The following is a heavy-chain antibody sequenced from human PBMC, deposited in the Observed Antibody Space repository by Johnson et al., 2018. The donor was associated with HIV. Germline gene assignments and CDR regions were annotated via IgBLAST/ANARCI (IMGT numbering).Heavy chain of an antibody. Sequence: QVQLVESGGGLVQPGGSLRLSCAASGFTFSDYYMSWIRQAPGKGLEWVSYISSSGSTIYYADSVKGRFTISRDNAKNPLYLQMNSLRAEDTAVYYCARDPYYYDISGYLDALDIWGQGTMVTFSS. D-gene: IGHD3-22*01. CDR2: ISSSGSTI. CDR1: GFTFSDYY. V-gene: IGHV3-11*04. CDR3: ARDPYYYDISGYLDALDI. J-gene: IGHJ3*02.